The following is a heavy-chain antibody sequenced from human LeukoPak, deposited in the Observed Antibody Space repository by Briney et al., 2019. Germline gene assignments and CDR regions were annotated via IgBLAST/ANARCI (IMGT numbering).Heavy chain of an antibody. J-gene: IGHJ3*02. CDR1: GGTFSCYA. Sequence: SVKVSCKASGGTFSCYAISWVRQAPGQGLEWMGGIIPIFGTANYAQKFQGRVTITTDESTSTAYMELSSLRSEDTAVYYCARARSQYYYDSSGYDAFDIWGQGTMVTVSS. D-gene: IGHD3-22*01. V-gene: IGHV1-69*05. CDR2: IIPIFGTA. CDR3: ARARSQYYYDSSGYDAFDI.